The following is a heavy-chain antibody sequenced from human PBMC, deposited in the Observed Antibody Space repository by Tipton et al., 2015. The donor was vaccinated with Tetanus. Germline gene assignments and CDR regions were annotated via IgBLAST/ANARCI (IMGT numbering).Heavy chain of an antibody. D-gene: IGHD4-17*01. CDR2: ISGDGNST. CDR3: ARVGDNASPSLGVDY. CDR1: GFTFSDYW. V-gene: IGHV3-74*01. Sequence: SLRLSCAASGFTFSDYWMHWVRQAPGKGLMWVSRISGDGNSTSYAASVKGRFTISRDNAKNTVYLQMNSLRAEDTAVYYCARVGDNASPSLGVDYWGQGTLVTVSS. J-gene: IGHJ4*02.